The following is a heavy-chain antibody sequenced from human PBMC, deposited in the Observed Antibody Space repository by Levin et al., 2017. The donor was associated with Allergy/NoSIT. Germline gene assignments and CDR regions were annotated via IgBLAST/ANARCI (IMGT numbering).Heavy chain of an antibody. V-gene: IGHV4-59*01. CDR2: IYYSGST. D-gene: IGHD6-19*01. CDR1: GGSISSYY. Sequence: SSETLSLTCTVSGGSISSYYWSWIRQPPGKGLEWIGYIYYSGSTNYNPSLKSRVTISVDTSKNQFSLKLSSVTAADTAVYYCARTNSSGWFKIDAFDIWGQGTMVTVSS. J-gene: IGHJ3*02. CDR3: ARTNSSGWFKIDAFDI.